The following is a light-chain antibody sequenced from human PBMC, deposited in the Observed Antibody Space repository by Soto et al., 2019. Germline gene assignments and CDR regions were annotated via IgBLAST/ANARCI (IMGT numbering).Light chain of an antibody. Sequence: EIVLTQSPGTLSLSPGERATLSCRASQTVRNNYLAWYQQKPGQAPRLLIYDASSRATGIPDRFSGGGSGTDFTLTISSLQAEDVALYYCQQYYSSITFGQGTRLEIK. J-gene: IGKJ5*01. CDR2: DAS. CDR1: QTVRNNY. V-gene: IGKV3-20*01. CDR3: QQYYSSIT.